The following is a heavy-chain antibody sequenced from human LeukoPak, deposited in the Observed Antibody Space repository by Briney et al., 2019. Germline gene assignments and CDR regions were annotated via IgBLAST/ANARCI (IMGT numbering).Heavy chain of an antibody. D-gene: IGHD3-22*01. J-gene: IGHJ4*02. CDR2: ISSSSSYI. CDR3: AREPPYDSSGYYDY. V-gene: IGHV3-21*01. CDR1: GSTFSSYS. Sequence: PGGSLRLSCAASGSTFSSYSMNWVRQAPGKGLEWVSSISSSSSYIYYADSVKGRFTISRDNAKNSLYLQMNSLRAEDTAVYYCAREPPYDSSGYYDYWGQGTLVTVSS.